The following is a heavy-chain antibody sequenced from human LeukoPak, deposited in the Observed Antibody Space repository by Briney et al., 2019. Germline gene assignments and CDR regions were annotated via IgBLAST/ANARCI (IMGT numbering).Heavy chain of an antibody. V-gene: IGHV1-2*04. J-gene: IGHJ4*02. D-gene: IGHD3-22*01. CDR3: ARDGYDYDSSGYWTYYFDY. CDR2: INPNSGGT. CDR1: GYTFTGYY. Sequence: ASVKVSCKASGYTFTGYYMHWVRQAPGQGLEWMGWINPNSGGTNYAQKFQGWVTMTRDTSISTAYMELSRLRSDDTAVYYCARDGYDYDSSGYWTYYFDYWGQGTLVTVSS.